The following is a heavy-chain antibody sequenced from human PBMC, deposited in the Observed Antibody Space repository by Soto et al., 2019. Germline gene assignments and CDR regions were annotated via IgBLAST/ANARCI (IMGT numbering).Heavy chain of an antibody. CDR3: ARVDFWRERGFDY. CDR1: GGSISSSNW. D-gene: IGHD3-3*01. CDR2: TYYSGST. Sequence: PSGTLSLTCAVPGGSISSSNWWSWVRQPPGKGLEWIGETYYSGSTNYNPSLKSRVTISVDTSKNHFSLKLSSVTAADTAVYYCARVDFWRERGFDYWGQATLLTVST. V-gene: IGHV4-4*02. J-gene: IGHJ4*02.